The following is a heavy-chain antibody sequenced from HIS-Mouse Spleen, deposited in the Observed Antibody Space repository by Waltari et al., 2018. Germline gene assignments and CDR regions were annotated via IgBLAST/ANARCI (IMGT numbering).Heavy chain of an antibody. J-gene: IGHJ4*02. CDR2: INPNSGGT. Sequence: QVQLVQSGAEVKNPGASVKVSCKASGYTFTGYYMHWVRQAPGQGLEWMGWINPNSGGTNYAQEFRGGVTMTRDTSISTAYMELSRLRSDDTAVYYCARSPILAAAGDLDYWGQGTLVTGSS. V-gene: IGHV1-2*02. CDR3: ARSPILAAAGDLDY. D-gene: IGHD6-13*01. CDR1: GYTFTGYY.